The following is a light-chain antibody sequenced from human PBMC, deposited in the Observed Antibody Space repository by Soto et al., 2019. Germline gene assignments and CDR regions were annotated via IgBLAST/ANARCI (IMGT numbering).Light chain of an antibody. CDR2: GAS. J-gene: IGKJ3*01. V-gene: IGKV3-15*01. CDR1: QSVSSS. CDR3: QQYNNWPPFT. Sequence: EIVMTQSQATLSVSPGERVTLSCRASQSVSSSLAWYQQKPGQAPRLLIYGASTKATGIPARFSGSWSGTEFTLTISSLQSENFAVYYCQQYNNWPPFTFGPGTKVDIK.